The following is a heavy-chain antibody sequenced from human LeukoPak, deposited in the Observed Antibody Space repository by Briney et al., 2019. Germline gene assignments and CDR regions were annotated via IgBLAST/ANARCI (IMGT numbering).Heavy chain of an antibody. V-gene: IGHV4-34*01. D-gene: IGHD3-10*01. CDR1: GGSFSGYY. CDR3: ARLYGSGSYGHY. Sequence: SETLSLTCAVYGGSFSGYYWSWIRQPPGKGLEWIGSIYYSGSTYYNPSLKSRVTISVDTSKNQFSLKLSSVTAADMAVYYCARLYGSGSYGHYWGQGTLVTVSS. CDR2: IYYSGST. J-gene: IGHJ4*02.